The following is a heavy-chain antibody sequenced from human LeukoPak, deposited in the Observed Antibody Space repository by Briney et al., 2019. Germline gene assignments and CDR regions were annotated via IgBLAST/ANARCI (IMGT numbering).Heavy chain of an antibody. CDR3: ARGDDSSGYYYRRAFDI. J-gene: IGHJ3*02. D-gene: IGHD3-22*01. CDR1: GFTFSSYA. CDR2: IWYDGSNK. V-gene: IGHV3-33*08. Sequence: PGGSLRLSCAASGFTFSSYAMSWVRQAPGKGLEWVAVIWYDGSNKYYADSVKGRFTISRDNSKNTLYLQMDSLRAEDTAVYYCARGDDSSGYYYRRAFDIWGQGTMVTVSS.